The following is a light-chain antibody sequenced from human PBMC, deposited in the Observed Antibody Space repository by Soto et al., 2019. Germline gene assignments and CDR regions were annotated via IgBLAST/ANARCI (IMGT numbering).Light chain of an antibody. CDR2: VTSDGTH. V-gene: IGLV4-69*01. CDR3: QTWDSGIQV. CDR1: SGHNTYS. Sequence: QPVLTQSPSASASLGASVKLTCTLSSGHNTYSIAWHQQQPEKGPRFLMKVTSDGTHIRGDGIPDRFSGSSSGAERYLTISSLQSEDEADYYCQTWDSGIQVFGGGTKLTVL. J-gene: IGLJ3*02.